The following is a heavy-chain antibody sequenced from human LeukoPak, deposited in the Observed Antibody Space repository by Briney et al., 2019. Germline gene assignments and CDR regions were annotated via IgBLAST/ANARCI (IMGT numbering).Heavy chain of an antibody. D-gene: IGHD6-13*01. V-gene: IGHV3-64*01. CDR2: ISANGGGT. CDR3: ARDGSNWDFDY. J-gene: IGHJ4*02. Sequence: PGGSLRLSCAAYGFTFSGYPMHWVRQAPGKGLEYLSGISANGGGTYYANSVKGRFTISRDNSKNTLYLQMGSLRPEDMAVYYCARDGSNWDFDYWGQGTLVTVSS. CDR1: GFTFSGYP.